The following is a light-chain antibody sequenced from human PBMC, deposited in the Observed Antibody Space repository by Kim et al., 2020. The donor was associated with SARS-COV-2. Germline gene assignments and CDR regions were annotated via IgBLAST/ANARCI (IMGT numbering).Light chain of an antibody. V-gene: IGKV1-39*01. CDR2: AAA. CDR3: QQSYSAPYT. J-gene: IGKJ2*01. CDR1: QSVNQF. Sequence: SASVGDRVTITGLASQSVNQFLNWYQQEAGKAPKLLIYAAATLQSGVPSRFSGSGSETEFTLTISSLQAEDLATYYCQQSYSAPYTFGQGTKLEI.